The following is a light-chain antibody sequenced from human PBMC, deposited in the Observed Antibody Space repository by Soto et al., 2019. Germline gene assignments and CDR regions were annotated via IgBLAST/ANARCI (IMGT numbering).Light chain of an antibody. J-gene: IGLJ3*02. CDR2: TFA. CDR3: ASWDVSLNAWL. CDR1: SSNIGSNA. Sequence: QSVLTQPPSASGTPGQRVTISCSGSSSNIGSNAVNWYQQLPGTAPKLLIYTFAQRPSGVPDRFSASKSGTSASLAISGPQSEDEADYYCASWDVSLNAWLFGGGTSSPS. V-gene: IGLV1-44*01.